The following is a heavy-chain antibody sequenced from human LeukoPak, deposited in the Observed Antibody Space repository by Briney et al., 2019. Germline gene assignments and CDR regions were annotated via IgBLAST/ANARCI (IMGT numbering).Heavy chain of an antibody. Sequence: SVKVSCKASGGAFSSYALSWVRQAPGQGLEWMGGIIPIFGTPNYAQKFQDRVTITTDESTSTAYMELSSLGSEDTAVYYCAQGQGAYGDLRGLFDYWGQGTLVTVSS. CDR3: AQGQGAYGDLRGLFDY. V-gene: IGHV1-69*05. J-gene: IGHJ4*02. CDR1: GGAFSSYA. D-gene: IGHD4-17*01. CDR2: IIPIFGTP.